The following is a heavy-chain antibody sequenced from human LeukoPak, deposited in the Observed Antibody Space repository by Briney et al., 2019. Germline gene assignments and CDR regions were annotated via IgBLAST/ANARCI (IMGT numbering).Heavy chain of an antibody. J-gene: IGHJ4*02. D-gene: IGHD4-17*01. Sequence: PGRSLRLSCAASGFTFSSYGMHWVRQAPGKGLEWVAVISYDGSNKYYADSVKGRFTISRDNSKNTLYLQRNSLRAEDTAVYYCAKDSTVTTGNFDYWGQGTLVAVSS. CDR3: AKDSTVTTGNFDY. CDR1: GFTFSSYG. CDR2: ISYDGSNK. V-gene: IGHV3-30*18.